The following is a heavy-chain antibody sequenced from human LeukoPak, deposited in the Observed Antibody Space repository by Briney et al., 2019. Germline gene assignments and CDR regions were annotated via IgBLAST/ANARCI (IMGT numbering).Heavy chain of an antibody. V-gene: IGHV1-2*06. CDR2: INPNSGGT. CDR1: GYTFTGYY. Sequence: GASVKVSCKASGYTFTGYYIHWVRQAPGQGLEWIGRINPNSGGTNYAQKFQGRVTMTRDTSISTAYMELSRLRSDDTAVYYCARGGYQLLQTFSFYWGQGTLVTVSS. J-gene: IGHJ4*02. D-gene: IGHD2-2*01. CDR3: ARGGYQLLQTFSFY.